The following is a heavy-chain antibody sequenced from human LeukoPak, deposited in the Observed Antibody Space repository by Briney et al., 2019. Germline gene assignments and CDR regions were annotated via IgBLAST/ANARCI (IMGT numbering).Heavy chain of an antibody. D-gene: IGHD5-24*01. Sequence: GGSLRLSCVASGVTFSNYAMNWVRQAPGKGLEWLSSIFNSGDASYYADSVKGRFTISRDNSKNTLFLQMNSLRPEDTAVYYCAKDRLRAENYWGQGTLVTVSS. CDR1: GVTFSNYA. J-gene: IGHJ4*02. CDR3: AKDRLRAENY. V-gene: IGHV3-23*01. CDR2: IFNSGDAS.